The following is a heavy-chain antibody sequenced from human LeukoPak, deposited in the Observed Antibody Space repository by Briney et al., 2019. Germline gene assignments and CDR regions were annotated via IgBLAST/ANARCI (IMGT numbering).Heavy chain of an antibody. CDR2: INHSGST. CDR1: GGSFSGYY. V-gene: IGHV4-34*01. J-gene: IGHJ4*02. D-gene: IGHD6-13*01. CDR3: ARVGYSSSWYR. Sequence: SETLSLTCAVYGGSFSGYYWSWIRQPPGKGLEWIGEINHSGSTNYNPSLKSRVTISVDTSKNQFSLKLSSVTAADTAVYYCARVGYSSSWYRWGQGTLVTVSS.